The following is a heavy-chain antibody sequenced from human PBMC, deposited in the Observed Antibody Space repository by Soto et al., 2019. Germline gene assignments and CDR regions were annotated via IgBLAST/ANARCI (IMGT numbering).Heavy chain of an antibody. V-gene: IGHV4-30-2*01. CDR2: IYHSGST. CDR1: GGSISSGGYS. D-gene: IGHD3-22*01. Sequence: QLQLQESGSGLVKPSQTLSLTCAVSGGSISSGGYSWSWIRQPPGKGLEWIGYIYHSGSTYYNPSLKSRVTISVDRSKHQFSLKLSSVTAADTAVYYCARGGRDGSGYYGRSYWYFDLWGRGTLVTVSS. CDR3: ARGGRDGSGYYGRSYWYFDL. J-gene: IGHJ2*01.